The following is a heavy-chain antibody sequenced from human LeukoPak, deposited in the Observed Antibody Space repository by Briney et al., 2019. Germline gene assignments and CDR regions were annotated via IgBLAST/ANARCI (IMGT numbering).Heavy chain of an antibody. CDR3: ARLTAYYYMDV. D-gene: IGHD5-18*01. J-gene: IGHJ6*03. CDR1: GGSISSYY. Sequence: PSETLSLTCTASGGSISSYYWSWIRQPPGKGLEWMGYIYYSGSTNYNPSLKSRVTISVDTSKNQFSLKLSSVTAADTAVYYCARLTAYYYMDVWGKGTTVTVSS. V-gene: IGHV4-59*01. CDR2: IYYSGST.